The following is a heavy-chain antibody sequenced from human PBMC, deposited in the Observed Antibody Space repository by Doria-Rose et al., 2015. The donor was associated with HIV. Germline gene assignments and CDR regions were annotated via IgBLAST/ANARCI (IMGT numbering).Heavy chain of an antibody. D-gene: IGHD6-19*01. Sequence: QVQLVQSGAEVLQPGASVKVSCKTSGYSFTSYDISWVRQAPGQGLEWLGFISPYKGNRAYAQKFQGRITMSTDTSTTTAYMELRSLGLDDTAVYYCARDLIAVAASLLENWGQGTLVTVSS. J-gene: IGHJ4*02. CDR3: ARDLIAVAASLLEN. CDR1: GYSFTSYD. CDR2: ISPYKGNR. V-gene: IGHV1-18*01.